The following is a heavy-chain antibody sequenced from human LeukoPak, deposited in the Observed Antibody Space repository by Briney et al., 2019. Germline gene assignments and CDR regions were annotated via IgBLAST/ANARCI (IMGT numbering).Heavy chain of an antibody. CDR2: ISSSSSYI. CDR3: ASSYGSGSYYLSSDYYYYMDV. J-gene: IGHJ6*03. Sequence: GGSLRLSCAASGFTFSSYSMNWVRQAPGKGLEWVSSISSSSSYIYYADSVKGRFTISRDNAKNSLYLQMNSLRAEDTAVYYCASSYGSGSYYLSSDYYYYMDVWGKGTTVTVSS. D-gene: IGHD3-10*01. CDR1: GFTFSSYS. V-gene: IGHV3-21*01.